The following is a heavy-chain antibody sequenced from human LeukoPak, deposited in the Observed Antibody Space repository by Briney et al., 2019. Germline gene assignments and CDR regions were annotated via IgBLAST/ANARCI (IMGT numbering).Heavy chain of an antibody. D-gene: IGHD1-26*01. V-gene: IGHV3-30*18. CDR1: GFTFSSYG. J-gene: IGHJ4*02. Sequence: GGSLRLSCAASGFTFSSYGMHWVRQAPGKGLEWVAVISYDGSNKYYADSVKGRFTISRDNSKNTLYLQMNSLRAEDTAVYYCAKDPIVGASDGDYRGQGTLVTVSS. CDR3: AKDPIVGASDGDY. CDR2: ISYDGSNK.